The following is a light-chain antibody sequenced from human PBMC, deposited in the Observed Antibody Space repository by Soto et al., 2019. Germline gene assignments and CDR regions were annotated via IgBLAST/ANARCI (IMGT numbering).Light chain of an antibody. V-gene: IGKV1-5*01. CDR1: QTINVW. CDR2: AAS. CDR3: QQYNSDPWT. J-gene: IGKJ1*01. Sequence: DIQLPQSPSILSASVGDRVTITCRASQTINVWLAWYQQRPGEAPKLLIYAASTLESGVPSRFSGSGSGTEFTLTISSLQPVDLATYYCQQYNSDPWTFGQGTKVDLK.